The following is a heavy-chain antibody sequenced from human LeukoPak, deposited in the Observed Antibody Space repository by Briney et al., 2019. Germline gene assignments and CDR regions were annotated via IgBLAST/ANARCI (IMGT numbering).Heavy chain of an antibody. CDR3: ARVGGNRRSYFDY. J-gene: IGHJ4*02. CDR1: GGSISPYY. V-gene: IGHV4-59*01. Sequence: SETLSLTCTVSGGSISPYYWSWIRQPPGKGLEWIGYIHYSGSTNYNPSLKSRVSMSVDTSKNQFSLKLNSVTAEDTAVYYCARVGGNRRSYFDYWGQGTLVTVSS. CDR2: IHYSGST. D-gene: IGHD1/OR15-1a*01.